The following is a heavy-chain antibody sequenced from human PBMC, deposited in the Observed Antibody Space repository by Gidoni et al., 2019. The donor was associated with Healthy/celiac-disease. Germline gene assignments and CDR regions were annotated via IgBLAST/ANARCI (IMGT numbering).Heavy chain of an antibody. D-gene: IGHD1-26*01. J-gene: IGHJ4*02. Sequence: QVQLVQSGAEVKKPGASVKVSCKVSGYTLTELSMHWVRQAPGKGLAWMGGFGPEEGETIYAQKFQGRVTMTEDTSTDTAYMELSSLRSEDTAVYYCATDQRFGGSYPFDYWGQGTLVTVSS. V-gene: IGHV1-24*01. CDR3: ATDQRFGGSYPFDY. CDR2: FGPEEGET. CDR1: GYTLTELS.